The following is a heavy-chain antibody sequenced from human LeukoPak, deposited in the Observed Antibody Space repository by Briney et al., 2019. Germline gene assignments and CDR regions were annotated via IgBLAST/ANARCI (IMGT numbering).Heavy chain of an antibody. CDR2: INPNSGGT. V-gene: IGHV1-2*02. Sequence: ASVKVSCKASGYTFTGYYIHWVRRAPGQGLEWMGWINPNSGGTNYAQKFQGRVTMTRDTSISTAYMELSRLTSDDTAVYYCARDAIVRDYSNSDYWGQGTLVTVSS. CDR1: GYTFTGYY. CDR3: ARDAIVRDYSNSDY. J-gene: IGHJ4*02. D-gene: IGHD4-11*01.